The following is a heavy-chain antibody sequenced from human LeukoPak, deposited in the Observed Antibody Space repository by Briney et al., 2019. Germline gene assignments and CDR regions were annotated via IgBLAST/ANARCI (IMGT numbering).Heavy chain of an antibody. CDR3: AREDYDSSGYYPEEFDY. Sequence: GGSLRLSCAASGFTFSSYGMHWVRQAPGKGLEWVAVIWYDGSNKYYADSVKGRFTISRDNSKNTLYLQMNSLRAEDTAVYYCAREDYDSSGYYPEEFDYWGQGTLVTVSS. CDR2: IWYDGSNK. CDR1: GFTFSSYG. D-gene: IGHD3-22*01. J-gene: IGHJ4*02. V-gene: IGHV3-33*01.